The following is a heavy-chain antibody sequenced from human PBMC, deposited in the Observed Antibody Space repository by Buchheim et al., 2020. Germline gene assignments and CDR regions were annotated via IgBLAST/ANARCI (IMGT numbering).Heavy chain of an antibody. D-gene: IGHD6-13*01. CDR1: GFTFSSYA. Sequence: EVQLLESGGGLVQPGGSLRLSCAASGFTFSSYAMSWVRQAPGKGLDWVSGITGSGGRTYYADSVKGRFTISRDDSKNTLYLQMNSLRAEDTAVYYCAKSSGIAAAGEPNNWFDPWGQGTL. CDR3: AKSSGIAAAGEPNNWFDP. J-gene: IGHJ5*02. V-gene: IGHV3-23*01. CDR2: ITGSGGRT.